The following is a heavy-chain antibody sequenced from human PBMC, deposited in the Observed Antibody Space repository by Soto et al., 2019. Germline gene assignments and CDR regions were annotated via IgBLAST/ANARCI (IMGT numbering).Heavy chain of an antibody. CDR1: GFTVSSNY. CDR2: IYSGGST. CDR3: ARVGGSGSYYPDY. J-gene: IGHJ4*02. V-gene: IGHV3-53*02. Sequence: EVQLVETGGGLIQPGGSLRLSCAASGFTVSSNYMSWVRQAPGKGLEWVSVIYSGGSTYYADSVKGRFTISRDNSKNTLYLQMNSLRAEDTAVYYCARVGGSGSYYPDYWGQGTLVTVSS. D-gene: IGHD3-10*01.